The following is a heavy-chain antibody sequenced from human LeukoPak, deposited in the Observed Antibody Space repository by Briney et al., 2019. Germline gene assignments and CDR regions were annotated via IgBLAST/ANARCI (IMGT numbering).Heavy chain of an antibody. CDR3: ARVVVVAAGHDY. CDR2: INHSGST. J-gene: IGHJ4*02. CDR1: GGSFSGYY. V-gene: IGHV4-34*01. D-gene: IGHD2-15*01. Sequence: PSENLSPTXAVYGGSFSGYYWSWIRQPPGKGLEWIGEINHSGSTNYNPSLKSRVTISVDTSKNQFSLKLSSVTAADTAVYYCARVVVVAAGHDYWGQGTLVTVSS.